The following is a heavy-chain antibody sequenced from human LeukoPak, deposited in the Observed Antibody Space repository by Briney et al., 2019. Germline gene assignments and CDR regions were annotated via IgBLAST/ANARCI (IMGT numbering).Heavy chain of an antibody. Sequence: GGSLRLSCTASGFTFGDYAMSRVRQAPGKGLEWVGFISSKAYGGTTEYAASVKGRFTISRDDSKSIADLQMNSLKSEDTAVYYCTRARVVTDYWGQGTLVTVSS. J-gene: IGHJ4*02. CDR2: ISSKAYGGTT. V-gene: IGHV3-49*04. D-gene: IGHD2-21*02. CDR1: GFTFGDYA. CDR3: TRARVVTDY.